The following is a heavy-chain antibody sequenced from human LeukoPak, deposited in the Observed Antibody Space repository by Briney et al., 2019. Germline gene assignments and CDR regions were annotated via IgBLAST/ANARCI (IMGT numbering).Heavy chain of an antibody. CDR1: GGTFSSYA. CDR3: ARSGSGWLKSPRVYHY. Sequence: EASVKVSCKASGGTFSSYAISWVRQAPGQGLEWMGGIIPIFGTANYAQKFQGRVTITADESTSTAYMELSSLRSEDTAVYYCARSGSGWLKSPRVYHYWGQGTLVTVSS. V-gene: IGHV1-69*01. CDR2: IIPIFGTA. D-gene: IGHD6-19*01. J-gene: IGHJ4*02.